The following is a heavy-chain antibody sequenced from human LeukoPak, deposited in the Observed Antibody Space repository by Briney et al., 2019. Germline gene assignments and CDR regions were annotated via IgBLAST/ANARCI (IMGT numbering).Heavy chain of an antibody. Sequence: PGGSLRLSCAASGFTFSNYWMHWVRQAPGKGLVWVSRINTDGSSTNYADSVKGRFTISRDNAKNSLYLQMNSLRAEDTAVYYCARDLYGSGRYQRDYWGQGTLVTVSS. CDR1: GFTFSNYW. V-gene: IGHV3-74*01. CDR3: ARDLYGSGRYQRDY. J-gene: IGHJ4*02. D-gene: IGHD3-10*01. CDR2: INTDGSST.